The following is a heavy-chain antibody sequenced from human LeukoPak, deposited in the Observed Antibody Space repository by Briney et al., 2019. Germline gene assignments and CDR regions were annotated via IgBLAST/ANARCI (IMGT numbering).Heavy chain of an antibody. CDR2: LNWNSGLT. V-gene: IGHV3-20*04. Sequence: PGGSLRLSCAASGFTFDDYAMHWVRQAPGKGLEWVSGLNWNSGLTNYADSVKGRFTISRDDAKKSLYLQMDSLRAEDTALYYCARVQQYDVFDYWGQGTLVTVSS. CDR1: GFTFDDYA. CDR3: ARVQQYDVFDY. J-gene: IGHJ4*02. D-gene: IGHD3-16*01.